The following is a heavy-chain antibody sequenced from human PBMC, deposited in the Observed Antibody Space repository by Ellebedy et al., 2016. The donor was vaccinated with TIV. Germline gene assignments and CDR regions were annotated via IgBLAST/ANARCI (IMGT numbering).Heavy chain of an antibody. CDR2: IYYSGST. Sequence: SETLSLXXTVSGGSISSGGYYWSWIRQHPGKGLEWIGYIYYSGSTYYNPSLKSRVTISVDTSKNQFSLKLSSVTAADTAVYYCAGGSSSSVLHYWGQGTLVTVSS. J-gene: IGHJ4*02. D-gene: IGHD6-6*01. CDR3: AGGSSSSVLHY. V-gene: IGHV4-31*03. CDR1: GGSISSGGYY.